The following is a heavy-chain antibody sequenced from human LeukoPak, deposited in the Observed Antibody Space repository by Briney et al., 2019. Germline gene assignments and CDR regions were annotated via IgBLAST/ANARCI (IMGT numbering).Heavy chain of an antibody. CDR3: ARDRAPKTVTSEVDAFDI. D-gene: IGHD4-17*01. Sequence: ASVKVSCKASGYTFTSYAMHWVRQAPGQRLEWMGWINAGNGNAKYSQEFQSRVTITRDTSASTAYMELSSLRSEDMAVYYCARDRAPKTVTSEVDAFDIWGQGTMVTVSS. V-gene: IGHV1-3*03. CDR2: INAGNGNA. J-gene: IGHJ3*02. CDR1: GYTFTSYA.